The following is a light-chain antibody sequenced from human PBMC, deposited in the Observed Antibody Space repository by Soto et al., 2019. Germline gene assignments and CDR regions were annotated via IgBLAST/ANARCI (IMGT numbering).Light chain of an antibody. V-gene: IGLV8-61*01. Sequence: QTVVTQEPSFSVSPGGTVTFTCGLSPGSVSTNYYPSWYQQTPGQAPRTLIYNTNSRSSGVPDRFSGSILGNKAALTITGAQADDESDYYCVLYMGLGISVFGGGTKLTVL. CDR1: PGSVSTNYY. CDR2: NTN. CDR3: VLYMGLGISV. J-gene: IGLJ2*01.